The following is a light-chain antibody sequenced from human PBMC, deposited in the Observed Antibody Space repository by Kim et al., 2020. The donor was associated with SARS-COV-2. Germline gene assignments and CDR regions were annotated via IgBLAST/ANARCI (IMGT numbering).Light chain of an antibody. Sequence: EIVLTQSPGTVSLSPGERATLSCSASQSVSSSYLAWYQQKPGQAPRLLIYVASSRATGIPDRFSGSGSGTDFTLTISRLEPEDFAVYYCQQYGSSPPTFGQGTKVDIK. V-gene: IGKV3-20*01. J-gene: IGKJ1*01. CDR2: VAS. CDR3: QQYGSSPPT. CDR1: QSVSSSY.